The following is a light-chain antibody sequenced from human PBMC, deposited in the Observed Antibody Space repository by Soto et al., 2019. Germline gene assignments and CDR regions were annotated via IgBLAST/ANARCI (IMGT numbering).Light chain of an antibody. CDR1: QSVSSNY. V-gene: IGKV3-20*01. J-gene: IGKJ2*01. CDR3: QQYAHSPGT. CDR2: GTS. Sequence: EVVLTQSPGTLSLSPGERATLSCRASQSVSSNYLAWYKQKVGQAPRLLIYGTSSRATGIPDRFSGSGSGTDFTLTISRLEPEDFAVYYCQQYAHSPGTFGQGTKLEIK.